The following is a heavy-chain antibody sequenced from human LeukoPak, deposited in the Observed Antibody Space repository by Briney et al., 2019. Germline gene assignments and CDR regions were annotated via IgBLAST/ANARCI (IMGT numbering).Heavy chain of an antibody. V-gene: IGHV4-59*08. CDR2: IYYSGST. Sequence: PSETLSLTCTVSGXSISSYYGSWIRQPPGKGLESIGYIYYSGSTNYNPSLKSRVTISVDTSNNQFSLKLSSVTAADTAVYYCARHDTGTALERGYYYYGMDVWGQGTTVTVSS. D-gene: IGHD5-18*01. CDR1: GXSISSYY. CDR3: ARHDTGTALERGYYYYGMDV. J-gene: IGHJ6*02.